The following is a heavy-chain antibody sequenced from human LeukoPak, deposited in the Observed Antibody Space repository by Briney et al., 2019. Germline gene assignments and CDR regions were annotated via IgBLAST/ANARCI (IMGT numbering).Heavy chain of an antibody. CDR2: INTSTGNP. CDR3: AREARGSSSWYLMGY. V-gene: IGHV7-4-1*02. D-gene: IGHD6-13*01. CDR1: GYTFTSYA. J-gene: IGHJ4*02. Sequence: ASVKVSCKASGYTFTSYAMNWVRQAPGQGLEWMGWINTSTGNPTYAQDYIGRFVFSLDTSVSTTYLQISSLKAEDTAVYYCAREARGSSSWYLMGYWGQGTLVTVSS.